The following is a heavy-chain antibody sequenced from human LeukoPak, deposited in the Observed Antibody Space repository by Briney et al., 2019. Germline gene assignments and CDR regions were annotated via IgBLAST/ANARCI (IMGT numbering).Heavy chain of an antibody. J-gene: IGHJ6*02. CDR3: ARDVNTWIQLWLRGRYYYYGMDV. D-gene: IGHD5-18*01. Sequence: ASVKVSCKASGYTFTGYYMHWVRQAPGQGLEWMGWISPNSGGTNYAQKFQGRVTMTRDTSISTAYMELTRLTSDDTAVYYCARDVNTWIQLWLRGRYYYYGMDVWGQGTTVTVSS. CDR1: GYTFTGYY. CDR2: ISPNSGGT. V-gene: IGHV1-2*02.